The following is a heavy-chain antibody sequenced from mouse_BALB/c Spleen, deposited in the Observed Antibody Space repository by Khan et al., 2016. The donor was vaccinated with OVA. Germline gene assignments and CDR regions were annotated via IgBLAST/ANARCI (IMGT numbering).Heavy chain of an antibody. Sequence: QVRLQQSGAELAKPGASVKMSCKASGYTFINYWILWVKQRPGQGLEWIGYINPSTGYTEYNQNFKDKATLTADKSSRTAYMQLSSLTSEDSAVNYCARRGRRWDFDYWGQGTTLTVSS. CDR3: ARRGRRWDFDY. D-gene: IGHD1-1*01. CDR2: INPSTGYT. CDR1: GYTFINYW. V-gene: IGHV1-7*01. J-gene: IGHJ2*01.